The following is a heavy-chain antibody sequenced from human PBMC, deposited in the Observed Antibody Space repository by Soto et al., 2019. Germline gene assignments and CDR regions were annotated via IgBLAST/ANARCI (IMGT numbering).Heavy chain of an antibody. V-gene: IGHV4-59*01. CDR1: GDSISTYY. CDR3: ARTRMIESWIDY. J-gene: IGHJ4*01. CDR2: VYYSGST. Sequence: QVQLQESGPGLMKPSETLSLTCDVSGDSISTYYWSWIRQPPGKGLEWLGYVYYSGSTLYNHSLESRVTFSIDMSKKQVSLKLSSVIAADTAGYYCARTRMIESWIDYWGHGTLVTVSS. D-gene: IGHD2-21*01.